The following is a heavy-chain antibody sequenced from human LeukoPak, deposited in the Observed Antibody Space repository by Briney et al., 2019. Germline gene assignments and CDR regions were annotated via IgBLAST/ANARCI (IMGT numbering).Heavy chain of an antibody. CDR1: GGSISSYY. J-gene: IGHJ4*02. V-gene: IGHV4-59*01. Sequence: SETLSLTCTVSGGSISSYYWSWIRQPPGKGLEWIGYIYYSGSTNYNPSLKSRVTISVDTSKNQFSLKLSSVTAADTAVYYCARTDFWSGYSFDYWGQGTLVTVSS. CDR3: ARTDFWSGYSFDY. D-gene: IGHD3-3*01. CDR2: IYYSGST.